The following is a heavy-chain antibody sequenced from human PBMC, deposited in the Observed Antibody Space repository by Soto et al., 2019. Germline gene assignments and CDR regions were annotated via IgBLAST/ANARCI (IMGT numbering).Heavy chain of an antibody. CDR2: IGTACDT. J-gene: IGHJ4*02. V-gene: IGHV3-13*04. CDR1: GFTFSSYD. D-gene: IGHD3-22*01. CDR3: ARAIGPTLFDY. Sequence: GGSLRLSCSASGFTFSSYDMHRVRQGPGKGLEWVSAIGTACDTNYAGSVKGRFTISRENSKNSLYLQMNSLRAGDTAIYFCARAIGPTLFDYWGQGTLVAVSS.